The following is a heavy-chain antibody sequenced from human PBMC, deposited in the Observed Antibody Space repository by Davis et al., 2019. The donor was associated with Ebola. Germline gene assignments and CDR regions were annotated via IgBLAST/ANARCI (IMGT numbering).Heavy chain of an antibody. CDR2: ISWNSGSI. V-gene: IGHV3-9*01. J-gene: IGHJ6*02. CDR1: GFTFDDYP. CDR3: AKGYGSGSYYYYYYYGMDV. Sequence: LTRAASGFTFDDYPIHWVRQAPGKGLEWVSGISWNSGSIGYADSVKGRFTISRDHAKNSLYLQMNSLRAEDTALYYCAKGYGSGSYYYYYYYGMDVWGQGTTVTVSS. D-gene: IGHD3-10*01.